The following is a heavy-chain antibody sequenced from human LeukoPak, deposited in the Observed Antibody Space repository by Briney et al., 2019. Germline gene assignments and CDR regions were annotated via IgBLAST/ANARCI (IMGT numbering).Heavy chain of an antibody. V-gene: IGHV3-48*04. Sequence: GGSLRLSCAASGFTFSSYSMNWVRQAPGKGLEWVSYISSSGSTIYYADSVKGRFTISRDNAKNSLSLQMNSLRAEDTAVYYCASGDYGDPIWGQGTLVTVSS. D-gene: IGHD4-17*01. J-gene: IGHJ4*02. CDR2: ISSSGSTI. CDR3: ASGDYGDPI. CDR1: GFTFSSYS.